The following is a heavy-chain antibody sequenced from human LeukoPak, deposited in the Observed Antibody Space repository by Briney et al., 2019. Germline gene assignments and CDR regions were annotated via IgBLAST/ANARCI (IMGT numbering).Heavy chain of an antibody. Sequence: SETLSLTCAVYGGSFSGYYWSWIRQPPGKGLEWIGEINHSGSTNYNPSLKSRVTISVDTSQNQFSLKLSSVTAADTAVYYCAREYQYYYDSSGYFDYWGQGTLVTVSS. CDR1: GGSFSGYY. CDR2: INHSGST. CDR3: AREYQYYYDSSGYFDY. J-gene: IGHJ4*02. V-gene: IGHV4-34*01. D-gene: IGHD3-22*01.